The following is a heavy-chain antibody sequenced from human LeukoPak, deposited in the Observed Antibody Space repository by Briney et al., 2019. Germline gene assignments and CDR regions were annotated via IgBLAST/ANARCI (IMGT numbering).Heavy chain of an antibody. V-gene: IGHV4-4*07. CDR1: RGSISSYH. D-gene: IGHD6-13*01. Sequence: SETLSLTCTVSRGSISSYHWNWVRQPVGKGLEWIGHINISRRTNYNSSLKGRVTMSVDTSKNQFSLNLTPVTAADAAVYYCARDQIAAAGLDYWGQGTLVTVSS. J-gene: IGHJ4*02. CDR3: ARDQIAAAGLDY. CDR2: INISRRT.